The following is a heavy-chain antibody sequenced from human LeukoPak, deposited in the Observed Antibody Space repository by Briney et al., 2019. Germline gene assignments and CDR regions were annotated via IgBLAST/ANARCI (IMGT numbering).Heavy chain of an antibody. V-gene: IGHV3-23*01. Sequence: PGGSLRLSCVASGFTFSSYVMSWVRQAPGKGLEWVSGIGGSGGSTYYADSVKGRFTISRDNSKNTLYLQMNSLRPDDTAVYYCAKGENYYYDSSTYSPPFDYWGQGTLVTVSS. J-gene: IGHJ4*02. CDR3: AKGENYYYDSSTYSPPFDY. D-gene: IGHD3-22*01. CDR2: IGGSGGST. CDR1: GFTFSSYV.